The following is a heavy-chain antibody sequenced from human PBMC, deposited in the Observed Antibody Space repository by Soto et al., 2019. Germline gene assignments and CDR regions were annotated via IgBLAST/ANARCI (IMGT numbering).Heavy chain of an antibody. J-gene: IGHJ6*03. D-gene: IGHD2-8*01. CDR3: AKGYCTNGVCYMDV. CDR2: ISGSGGST. V-gene: IGHV3-23*01. CDR1: GFTFSSYA. Sequence: GGSLRLSCAASGFTFSSYAMSWVRQAPGKGQERDSAISGSGGSTYYADSVKGRITISRDNSKNKLYLQMNSLRAEDKAIYYSAKGYCTNGVCYMDVWGKGTTVTVSS.